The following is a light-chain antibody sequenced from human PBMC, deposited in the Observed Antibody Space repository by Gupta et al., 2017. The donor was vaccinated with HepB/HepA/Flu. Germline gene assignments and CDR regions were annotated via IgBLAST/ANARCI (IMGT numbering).Light chain of an antibody. Sequence: SYELTQPPPVSVSPGQTASITCSGDKLGDKYACWYQQKPGQSPVLVIYKDSKRPSGIPERFSGSNSGNTATLTISGTQAMDEDDYYCQAWDSSTGVFGTGTKVTVL. CDR3: QAWDSSTGV. V-gene: IGLV3-1*01. CDR2: KDS. J-gene: IGLJ1*01. CDR1: KLGDKY.